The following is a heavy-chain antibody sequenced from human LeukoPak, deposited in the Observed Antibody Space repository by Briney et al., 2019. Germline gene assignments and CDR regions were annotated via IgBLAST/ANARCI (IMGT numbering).Heavy chain of an antibody. J-gene: IGHJ2*01. D-gene: IGHD2/OR15-2a*01. V-gene: IGHV3-53*01. CDR2: IYSGGST. CDR1: GFTVSSNY. CDR3: AKIGGAYTRYFDL. Sequence: GGSLRLSCAASGFTVSSNYMSWVRQAPGKGLEWVSVIYSGGSTYYADSVKGRFTISRDNLENTVYLQMNSLRAEGTAVYYCAKIGGAYTRYFDLWGRGTLVTVSS.